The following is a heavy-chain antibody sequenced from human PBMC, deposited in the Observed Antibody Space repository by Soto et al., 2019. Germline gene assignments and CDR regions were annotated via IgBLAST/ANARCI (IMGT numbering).Heavy chain of an antibody. D-gene: IGHD1-26*01. V-gene: IGHV1-69*01. CDR1: GGTFSSYA. Sequence: QVQLVQSRAEVKKPGSSVKVSCKASGGTFSSYAISWVRQAPGQGLEWMGGIIPIFGTANYAQKFQGRVTITADESTSTAYMELSSLRSEDTAVYYCARGGGSYYLGAKDYYYYGMDVWGQGTTVTVSS. J-gene: IGHJ6*02. CDR2: IIPIFGTA. CDR3: ARGGGSYYLGAKDYYYYGMDV.